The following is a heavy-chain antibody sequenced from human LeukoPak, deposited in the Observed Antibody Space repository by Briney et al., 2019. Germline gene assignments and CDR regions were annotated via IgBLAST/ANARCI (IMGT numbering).Heavy chain of an antibody. CDR2: IKDDGSET. CDR3: ARDPDFYGSGSYYKVNWFDP. CDR1: GLTFRDYW. V-gene: IGHV3-7*03. J-gene: IGHJ5*02. D-gene: IGHD3-10*01. Sequence: AGGSLRLSCAVSGLTFRDYWMSWVRQAPGKGLEWVANIKDDGSETYYVDSVKGRFTISRDNAKNSLYLQMNSLRAEDTAVYYCARDPDFYGSGSYYKVNWFDPWGQGTLVTVSS.